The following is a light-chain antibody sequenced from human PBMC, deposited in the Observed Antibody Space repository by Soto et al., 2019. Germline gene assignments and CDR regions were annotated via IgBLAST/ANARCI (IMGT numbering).Light chain of an antibody. Sequence: PGERATLSCRASETVRSNLAWYQQKPGQAPRLLIYAASTRATGIPARFIGNGSGTEFTLTISSLQSEDFAVYYCQQYNNWWTFGQGTKVDIK. J-gene: IGKJ1*01. V-gene: IGKV3D-15*01. CDR2: AAS. CDR1: ETVRSN. CDR3: QQYNNWWT.